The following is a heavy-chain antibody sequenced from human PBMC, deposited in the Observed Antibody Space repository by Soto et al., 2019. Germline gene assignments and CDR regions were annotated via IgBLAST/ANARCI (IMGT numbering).Heavy chain of an antibody. V-gene: IGHV3-23*01. D-gene: IGHD6-19*01. Sequence: EVQLLESGGGLVQPGGSLRLSCAASGFTFSSYAMSWVRQAPGKGLEWVSTISGSGGSTYYADSVKGRFTISGDNSKNTLYLQVNSLRAEDTAVYYCAKCSPRYSSGLKAYDFDYWGQGTLVTVSS. J-gene: IGHJ4*02. CDR1: GFTFSSYA. CDR3: AKCSPRYSSGLKAYDFDY. CDR2: ISGSGGST.